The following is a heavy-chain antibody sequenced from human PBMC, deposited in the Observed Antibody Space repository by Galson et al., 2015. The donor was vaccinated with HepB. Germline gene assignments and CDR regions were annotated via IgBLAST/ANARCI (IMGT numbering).Heavy chain of an antibody. Sequence: SLRLSCAASGFTVSSNHMSWVRQAPGKGLEWVSVIYSGGSTYYADSVKGRFTISRDNSKNTLYLQMNSLRAEDTAVYYCARVKGFEDYYDSSGYYYFAFDIWGQGTMVTVSS. D-gene: IGHD3-22*01. CDR1: GFTVSSNH. CDR3: ARVKGFEDYYDSSGYYYFAFDI. J-gene: IGHJ3*02. CDR2: IYSGGST. V-gene: IGHV3-53*01.